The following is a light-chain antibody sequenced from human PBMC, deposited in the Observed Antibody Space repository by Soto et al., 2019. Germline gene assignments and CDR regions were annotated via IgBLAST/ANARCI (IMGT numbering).Light chain of an antibody. CDR3: QKYNSYPIN. Sequence: DIQMTQSPSTRSASVGDRVTITCRASQSITDWLAWYQKKPGQAPKLLIYKASSLESEVPARFSGSGSGTEFTLTVSSLQPDDFATYYCQKYNSYPINCGQGTRRAIK. V-gene: IGKV1-5*03. CDR2: KAS. CDR1: QSITDW. J-gene: IGKJ5*01.